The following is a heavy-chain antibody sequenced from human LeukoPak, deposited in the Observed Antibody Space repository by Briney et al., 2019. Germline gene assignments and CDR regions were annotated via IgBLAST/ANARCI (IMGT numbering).Heavy chain of an antibody. CDR3: ARGRVYCSSTSCHSSYFDY. CDR2: INSDGRST. J-gene: IGHJ4*02. CDR1: GFIFSSYW. V-gene: IGHV3-74*01. D-gene: IGHD2-2*01. Sequence: GGSLRLSCAASGFIFSSYWMHWVRQAPGKGLVWVSHINSDGRSTTYADSVEGRFTISRDNAKNTLYLQLNSLRVEDTAVYYCARGRVYCSSTSCHSSYFDYWAQGTLITVSS.